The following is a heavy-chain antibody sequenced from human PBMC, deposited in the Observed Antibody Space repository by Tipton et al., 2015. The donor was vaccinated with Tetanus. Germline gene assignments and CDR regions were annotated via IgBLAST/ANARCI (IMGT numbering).Heavy chain of an antibody. D-gene: IGHD3-10*01. Sequence: TLSLTCTVSGGSISSGGYYWSWIRQHPGKGLEWIGYIYYSGSTYYNPSLKSRVTISVDTSKNQFSLKLSSVTAADTAVYYCARDRLAMVRGVIMDPYYYYGMDVWGQGTTVTVSS. V-gene: IGHV4-31*03. CDR2: IYYSGST. CDR1: GGSISSGGYY. CDR3: ARDRLAMVRGVIMDPYYYYGMDV. J-gene: IGHJ6*02.